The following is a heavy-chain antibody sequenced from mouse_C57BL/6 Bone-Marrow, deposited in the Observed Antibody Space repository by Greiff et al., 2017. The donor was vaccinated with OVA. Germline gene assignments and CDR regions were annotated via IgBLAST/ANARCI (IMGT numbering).Heavy chain of an antibody. CDR2: IDPETGGT. CDR1: GYTFTDYE. J-gene: IGHJ2*01. D-gene: IGHD1-1*01. Sequence: VQLQHSGAELVRPGASVTLSCKASGYTFTDYEMHWVKQTPVHGLEWIGAIDPETGGTAYNQKFKGKAILTADKSSSTAYMELRSLTSEDSAVYYCTRLDHYYGSSYVLDYWGQGTTLTVSS. V-gene: IGHV1-15*01. CDR3: TRLDHYYGSSYVLDY.